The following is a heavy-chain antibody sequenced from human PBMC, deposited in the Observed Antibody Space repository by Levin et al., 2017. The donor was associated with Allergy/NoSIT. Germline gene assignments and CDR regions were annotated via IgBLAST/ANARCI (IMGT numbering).Heavy chain of an antibody. CDR2: ISSSSSYI. Sequence: GESLKISCAASGFTFSSYSMNWVRQAPGKGLEWVSSISSSSSYIYYADSVKGRFTISRDNAKNSLYLQMNSLRAEDTAVYYCARDRVVVPAAIVWFDPWGQGTLVTVSS. CDR3: ARDRVVVPAAIVWFDP. V-gene: IGHV3-21*01. D-gene: IGHD2-2*01. CDR1: GFTFSSYS. J-gene: IGHJ5*02.